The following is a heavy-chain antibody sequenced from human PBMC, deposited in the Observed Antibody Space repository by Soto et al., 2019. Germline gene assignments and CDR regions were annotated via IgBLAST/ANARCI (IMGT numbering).Heavy chain of an antibody. J-gene: IGHJ6*03. CDR2: ISSSSSTK. CDR3: ARGTGGYYMDV. V-gene: IGHV3-48*01. Sequence: GGSLRLSCAASGFTFSSYSMNWVRQAPGKGLEWVSYISSSSSTKYYADSVKGRFTISRDNAKNSLDLQMNSLRAEDTAVYYCARGTGGYYMDVWGKGTTVTVSS. D-gene: IGHD3-10*01. CDR1: GFTFSSYS.